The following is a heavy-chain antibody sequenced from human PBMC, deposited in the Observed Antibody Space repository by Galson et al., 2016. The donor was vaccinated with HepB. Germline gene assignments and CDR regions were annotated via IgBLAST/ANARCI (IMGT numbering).Heavy chain of an antibody. D-gene: IGHD2-15*01. J-gene: IGHJ3*02. V-gene: IGHV3-23*01. CDR1: GFTFSSYA. Sequence: SLRLSCAASGFTFSSYAMSWVRRAPGKGLEWVSSISGSGGITYYADSVKGRFTISRDTSKNTLFLQMNSLRAEDTAVYYCAKTRRGQYSHDAFDIWGQGTMVTVSS. CDR2: ISGSGGIT. CDR3: AKTRRGQYSHDAFDI.